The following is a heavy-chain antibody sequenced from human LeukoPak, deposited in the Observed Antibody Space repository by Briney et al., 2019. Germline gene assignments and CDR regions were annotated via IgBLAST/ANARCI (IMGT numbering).Heavy chain of an antibody. CDR1: GGSISSYY. CDR3: ARDLGGLGKIDY. V-gene: IGHV4-59*12. Sequence: SETPSLTCTVSGGSISSYYWSWIRQPPGKGLEWIGYIYYSGSTNYNPSLKSRVTISVDTSKNQFSLKLSSVTAADTAVYYCARDLGGLGKIDYWGQGTLVTVSS. D-gene: IGHD7-27*01. CDR2: IYYSGST. J-gene: IGHJ4*02.